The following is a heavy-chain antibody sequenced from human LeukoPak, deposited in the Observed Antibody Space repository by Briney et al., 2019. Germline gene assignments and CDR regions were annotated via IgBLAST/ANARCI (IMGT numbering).Heavy chain of an antibody. CDR2: ISGSSSDT. V-gene: IGHV3-11*06. CDR1: GFTFGDYY. CDR3: GRFSRAPDY. D-gene: IGHD2-2*01. Sequence: GGSLRLSCAASGFTFGDYYMNWIRQAPGKGLEYISYISGSSSDTNYADSVKGRFTISRDNAKKSLYLQMNSLSAEDTAVYYCGRFSRAPDYWGQGTLVTVSS. J-gene: IGHJ4*02.